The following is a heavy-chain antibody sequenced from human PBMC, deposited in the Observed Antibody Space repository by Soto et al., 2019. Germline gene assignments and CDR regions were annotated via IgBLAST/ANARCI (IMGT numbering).Heavy chain of an antibody. Sequence: SVKVSCNASGGTFSSYTISLVRQAPGQGLEWMGRIIPILGIANCAQKFQGRVTITADKSTSTAYMELSSLRSEDTAVYYCARWWSGSRQGFDPWGQGTLVTVSS. V-gene: IGHV1-69*02. CDR2: IIPILGIA. J-gene: IGHJ5*02. CDR1: GGTFSSYT. CDR3: ARWWSGSRQGFDP. D-gene: IGHD3-3*01.